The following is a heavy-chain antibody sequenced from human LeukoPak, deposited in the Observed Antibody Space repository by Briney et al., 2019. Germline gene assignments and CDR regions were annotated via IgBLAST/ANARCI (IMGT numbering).Heavy chain of an antibody. CDR3: GRGHYGLDV. Sequence: GESLRLSCVASGFTFSDHYMTWIRQAPGKGLEWVSYITNSGSYTNYPDSVRGRFTISRDNAKNSLYLQMNSLRPEDTAIYYCGRGHYGLDVWGQGTTVTVSS. CDR1: GFTFSDHY. V-gene: IGHV3-11*05. CDR2: ITNSGSYT. J-gene: IGHJ6*02.